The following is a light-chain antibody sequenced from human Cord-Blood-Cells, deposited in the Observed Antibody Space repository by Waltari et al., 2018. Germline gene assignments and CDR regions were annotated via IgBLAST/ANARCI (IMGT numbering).Light chain of an antibody. CDR3: QQYDNLPS. CDR2: DAS. J-gene: IGKJ2*03. CDR1: QDISNY. V-gene: IGKV1-33*01. Sequence: DIQMTQSPSSLSASVGDRVTITCQASQDISNYLNWYQQKPGKAPKLLIYDASNLETGVPTRFSGSASGKDFTFTISSLQPEDIATYYGQQYDNLPSFGQGTKLEIK.